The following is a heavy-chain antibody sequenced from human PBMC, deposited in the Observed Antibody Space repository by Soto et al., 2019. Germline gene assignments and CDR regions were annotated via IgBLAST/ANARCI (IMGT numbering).Heavy chain of an antibody. CDR3: ARPAYYYDSSGYFDY. CDR2: INAGNGNT. CDR1: GYTFTREE. D-gene: IGHD3-22*01. V-gene: IGHV1-3*01. Sequence: VKGSGKASGYTFTREEMHGLGEAPGQRLEWMGWINAGNGNTKYSQKFQGRVTITRDTSASTAYMELSSLRSEDTAVYYCARPAYYYDSSGYFDYWGQGTLVTVSS. J-gene: IGHJ4*02.